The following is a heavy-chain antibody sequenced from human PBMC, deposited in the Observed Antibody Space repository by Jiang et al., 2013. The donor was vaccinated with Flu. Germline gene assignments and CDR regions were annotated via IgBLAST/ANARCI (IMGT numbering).Heavy chain of an antibody. J-gene: IGHJ3*02. D-gene: IGHD3/OR15-3a*01. CDR2: IYFSGST. CDR3: IRHGPFGPFDI. V-gene: IGHV4-39*01. CDR1: GDSISGSDYY. Sequence: GSGLVKPSETLSLTCTVSGDSISGSDYYWGWMRQSPGKGLEWIGSIYFSGSTYYYPSLKSRVSISVDTSRNQFSLKLSFVTAADTAVYYCIRHGPFGPFDIWGQGTMVIVSS.